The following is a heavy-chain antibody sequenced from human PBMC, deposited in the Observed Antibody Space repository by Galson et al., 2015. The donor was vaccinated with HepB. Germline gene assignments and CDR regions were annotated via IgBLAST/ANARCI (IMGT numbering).Heavy chain of an antibody. J-gene: IGHJ6*02. V-gene: IGHV3-23*01. CDR2: ISGSGGST. CDR1: GFTFSSYA. D-gene: IGHD4-17*01. Sequence: SLRLSCAASGFTFSSYAMSWVRQAPGKGLEWVSAISGSGGSTYYADSVKGRFTISRDNSKNTLYLQMNSLRAEDTAVYYCAKDLDATVTASAPDYYGMDVWGQGTTVTVSS. CDR3: AKDLDATVTASAPDYYGMDV.